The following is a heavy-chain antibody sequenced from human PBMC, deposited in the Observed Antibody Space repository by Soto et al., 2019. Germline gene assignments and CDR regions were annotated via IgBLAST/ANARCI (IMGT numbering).Heavy chain of an antibody. D-gene: IGHD3-22*01. CDR3: ANLETYYYDSSGYYYGY. Sequence: EVQLLESGGGLVQPGGSLRLSCAASGFTFSSYAMSWVRQAPGKGLEWVSAISGSGGSTYYADSVKGRFTISRDNSKNTLYLQMNSLRAEDTAVYYCANLETYYYDSSGYYYGYWGQGTLVTVSS. CDR1: GFTFSSYA. J-gene: IGHJ4*02. V-gene: IGHV3-23*01. CDR2: ISGSGGST.